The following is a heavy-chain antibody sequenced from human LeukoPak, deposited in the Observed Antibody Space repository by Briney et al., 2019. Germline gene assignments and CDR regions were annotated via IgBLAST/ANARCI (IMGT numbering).Heavy chain of an antibody. CDR3: ARRRYYDSTGYLD. Sequence: PSETLSLTCTVSSDSISSSNYYWGWVRQPPGKGLEWIGDIYYSVRTYYNSSLKSRLTLSVDTSRNQFSLKLSSVSASDTAAYYCARRRYYDSTGYLDWGQGTLVSVSP. D-gene: IGHD3-22*01. V-gene: IGHV4-39*01. J-gene: IGHJ1*01. CDR1: SDSISSSNYY. CDR2: IYYSVRT.